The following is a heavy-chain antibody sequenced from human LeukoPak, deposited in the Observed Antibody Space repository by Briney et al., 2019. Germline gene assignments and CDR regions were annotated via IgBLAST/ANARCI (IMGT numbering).Heavy chain of an antibody. V-gene: IGHV1-18*01. CDR3: AKDIVVVVAATATYYYYGMDL. Sequence: ASVKVSCKASGYTSTSYGISWVRQAPGQGLEWMGWISAYNGNTNYAQKLQGRVTMTTDTSTSTAYMELRSLRSDDTAVYYCAKDIVVVVAATATYYYYGMDLWGQGTTVTVSS. D-gene: IGHD2-15*01. J-gene: IGHJ6*02. CDR2: ISAYNGNT. CDR1: GYTSTSYG.